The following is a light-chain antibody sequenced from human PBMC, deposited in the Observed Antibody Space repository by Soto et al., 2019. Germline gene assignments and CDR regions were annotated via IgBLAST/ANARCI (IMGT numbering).Light chain of an antibody. CDR1: SSNIGSNA. CDR2: RNT. CDR3: AAWDDTLNGPV. J-gene: IGLJ3*02. V-gene: IGLV1-44*01. Sequence: QSVLTQPPSASGTPGQRVTISCSGSSSNIGSNAVNWYQQLPGMAPKLLIYRNTQRPPGVPGRFSGSKSGTSASLAISGLQSEDESDYYCAAWDDTLNGPVFSGRNKVTVL.